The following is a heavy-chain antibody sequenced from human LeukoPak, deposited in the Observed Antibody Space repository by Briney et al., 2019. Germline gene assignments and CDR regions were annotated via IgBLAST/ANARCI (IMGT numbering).Heavy chain of an antibody. J-gene: IGHJ4*02. V-gene: IGHV5-10-1*01. CDR1: GYSFTSYW. D-gene: IGHD1-26*01. Sequence: GESLKISCKGSGYSFTSYWISWVRQMPGKGLEWMGRIDPSDSYTNYSPSFQGHVTISADKSISTAYLQWSSLKASDTAMYYCARPHSGSYRRGYFDYWGQGTLVTVSS. CDR3: ARPHSGSYRRGYFDY. CDR2: IDPSDSYT.